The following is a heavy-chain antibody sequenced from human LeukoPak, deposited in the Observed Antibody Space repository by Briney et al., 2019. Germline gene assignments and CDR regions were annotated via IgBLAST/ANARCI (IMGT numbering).Heavy chain of an antibody. J-gene: IGHJ4*02. D-gene: IGHD6-19*01. CDR2: ITDSGDRT. Sequence: PGGSLRLSCAASGFSFTTYAMSWVRQAPGKGLEWVSSITDSGDRTYYTDSVKGRFTIFRDNSWNTLSLQMNSLRGEDTARYYCARDPRLGYSGGWYYFDYWGQGALVTVSS. CDR1: GFSFTTYA. CDR3: ARDPRLGYSGGWYYFDY. V-gene: IGHV3-23*01.